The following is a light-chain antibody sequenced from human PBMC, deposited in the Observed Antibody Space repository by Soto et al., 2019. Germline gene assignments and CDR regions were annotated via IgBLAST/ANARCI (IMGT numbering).Light chain of an antibody. V-gene: IGKV3-11*01. J-gene: IGKJ5*01. Sequence: DIVLTQSPATLSLSPGERATLSCRASQSVSSYLAWYQQKPGQAPRPLIYDASNRATGIPARFSGGGAGTDFTLTISSLEPEDFAVYYYQQRSNWPPAITFGQGTRRESK. CDR2: DAS. CDR3: QQRSNWPPAIT. CDR1: QSVSSY.